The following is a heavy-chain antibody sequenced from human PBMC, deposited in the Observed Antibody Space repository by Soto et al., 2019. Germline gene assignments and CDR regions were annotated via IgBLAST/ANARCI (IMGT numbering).Heavy chain of an antibody. J-gene: IGHJ3*01. D-gene: IGHD2-21*02. Sequence: DVQLLESGGGLVQPGGSLRLACAASGFTFGNYAINWVRLAPGKGLEWVSGISGGGGSTYYADSVKGRFTIFRDTSKNTVFLQMHSLRADDTAVYYCAKGFIVVVTVLRPDDAFDVWGQGTMVTVSS. CDR2: ISGGGGST. CDR3: AKGFIVVVTVLRPDDAFDV. V-gene: IGHV3-23*01. CDR1: GFTFGNYA.